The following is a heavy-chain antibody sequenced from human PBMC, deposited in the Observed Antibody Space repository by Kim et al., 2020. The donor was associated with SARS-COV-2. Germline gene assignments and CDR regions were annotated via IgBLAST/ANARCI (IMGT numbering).Heavy chain of an antibody. D-gene: IGHD2-21*02. CDR2: ISGSGGST. CDR3: AKSVVTRYYYYYYGMDV. V-gene: IGHV3-23*01. CDR1: GFTFSSYA. Sequence: GGSLRLSCAASGFTFSSYAMSWVRQAPGKGLEWVSAISGSGGSTYYADSVKGRFTISRDNSTNTLYLQMNSLRAEDTAVYYCAKSVVTRYYYYYYGMDVWGQRTTVTVSS. J-gene: IGHJ6*02.